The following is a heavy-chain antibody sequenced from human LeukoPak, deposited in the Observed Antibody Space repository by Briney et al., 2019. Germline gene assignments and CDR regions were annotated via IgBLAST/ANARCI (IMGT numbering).Heavy chain of an antibody. D-gene: IGHD3-3*01. Sequence: GGSLRLSSVASGFTFGKYWMSWVRQAPGKGPEWVANIKLDGSEKNYVDSVKGRFTISRDNTKNSLYLQMNSLRAEDTAVFYCARDQYDTWSRRGNFDSWGQGTLVIVSS. CDR2: IKLDGSEK. CDR1: GFTFGKYW. V-gene: IGHV3-7*03. CDR3: ARDQYDTWSRRGNFDS. J-gene: IGHJ4*02.